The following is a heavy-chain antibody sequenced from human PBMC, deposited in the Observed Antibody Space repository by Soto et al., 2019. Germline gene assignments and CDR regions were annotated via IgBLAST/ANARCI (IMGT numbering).Heavy chain of an antibody. CDR3: ARDRITIFGVAAGNNPNDY. D-gene: IGHD3-3*01. V-gene: IGHV3-11*01. CDR2: ISSSGSTI. Sequence: GGSLRLSCAASGFTFSDYYMSWIRQAPGKGLEWVSYISSSGSTIYYADSVKGRFTISRDNAKNSLYLQMNSLRAEDTAVYYCARDRITIFGVAAGNNPNDYWGQGTLVTVSS. CDR1: GFTFSDYY. J-gene: IGHJ4*02.